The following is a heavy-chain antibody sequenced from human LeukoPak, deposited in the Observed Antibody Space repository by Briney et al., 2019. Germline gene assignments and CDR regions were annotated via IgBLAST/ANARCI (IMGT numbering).Heavy chain of an antibody. Sequence: SETLSLTCSVAGGSISSSSSYWGWIRRPRWRGLEWFATIEDMVSINYNPTLKSRVPISVDTSKNQFSLKLSSVTAADTAVYYCARHTSGSSLDYWGQGTMVTVSS. V-gene: IGHV4-39*01. CDR2: IEDMVSI. D-gene: IGHD6-6*01. CDR1: GGSISSSSSY. J-gene: IGHJ4*02. CDR3: ARHTSGSSLDY.